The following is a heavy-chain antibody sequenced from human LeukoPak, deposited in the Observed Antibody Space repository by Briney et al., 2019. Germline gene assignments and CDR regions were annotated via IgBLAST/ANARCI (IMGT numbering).Heavy chain of an antibody. CDR3: VRRDTGWNYFDY. D-gene: IGHD6-19*01. J-gene: IGHJ4*02. CDR2: IYYTGKN. Sequence: PSETLSLTCAVSGGSINSHYWGWIRQPPGKGLQWIGDIYYTGKNNYNPSLESRVTISLDTSKDHLSLNLTSVLAADTAIYYCVRRDTGWNYFDYWGQGILVTASS. CDR1: GGSINSHY. V-gene: IGHV4-59*08.